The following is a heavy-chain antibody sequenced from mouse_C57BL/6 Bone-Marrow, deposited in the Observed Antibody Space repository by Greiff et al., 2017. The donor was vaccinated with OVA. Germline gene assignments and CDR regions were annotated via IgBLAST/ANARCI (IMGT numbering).Heavy chain of an antibody. CDR1: GYAFTNYL. Sequence: QVQLQQSGAELVRPGTSVKVSCKASGYAFTNYLIEWVKQRPGQGLEWIGVINPGSGGTNYNEKFKGKATLTADKSSSTAYMQLSSLTSEDSAVYFWARRGEANHWYFDGWGTGTTVTVSS. V-gene: IGHV1-54*01. J-gene: IGHJ1*03. CDR3: ARRGEANHWYFDG. CDR2: INPGSGGT. D-gene: IGHD6-1*01.